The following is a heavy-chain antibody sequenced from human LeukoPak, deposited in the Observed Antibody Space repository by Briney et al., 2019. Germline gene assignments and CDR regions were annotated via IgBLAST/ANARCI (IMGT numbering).Heavy chain of an antibody. D-gene: IGHD3-10*01. Sequence: GGSLRLSCAASGFTFSTYWMTWVRQAPGKGLERVANIKLDGSETYYVDSVKGRFTISRDNAKNSLYLQMNSLRAEDTAVYYCTRDRGWQSFDYWGQGNLVTVSS. V-gene: IGHV3-7*01. J-gene: IGHJ4*02. CDR3: TRDRGWQSFDY. CDR1: GFTFSTYW. CDR2: IKLDGSET.